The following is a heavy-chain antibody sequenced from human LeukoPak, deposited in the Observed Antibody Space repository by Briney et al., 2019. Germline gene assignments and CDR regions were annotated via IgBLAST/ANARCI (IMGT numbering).Heavy chain of an antibody. CDR3: AREGIAAAGTHLDY. CDR2: IIPIFGTA. J-gene: IGHJ4*02. V-gene: IGHV1-69*01. D-gene: IGHD6-13*01. Sequence: ASVKVSCKASGGTFSSYAISWVRQAPGQGLEWMGGIIPIFGTANYAQKFQGRVTITADESTSTAYMELSSLRSEDTAVYYCAREGIAAAGTHLDYWGQGTLVTVSS. CDR1: GGTFSSYA.